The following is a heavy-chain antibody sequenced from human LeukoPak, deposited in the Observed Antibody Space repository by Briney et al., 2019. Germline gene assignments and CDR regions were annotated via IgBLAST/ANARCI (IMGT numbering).Heavy chain of an antibody. Sequence: GGSLRLSCAASGFTFSGYSMTWVRQAPGKGLEWVSSISSSSSYIYYADSVKGRFTISRDNAKNSLYLQMNSLRAEDTAVYYXXXGPITSGDYWGQGTLVTVS. CDR1: GFTFSGYS. J-gene: IGHJ4*02. CDR3: XXGPITSGDY. CDR2: ISSSSSYI. V-gene: IGHV3-21*01. D-gene: IGHD3-10*01.